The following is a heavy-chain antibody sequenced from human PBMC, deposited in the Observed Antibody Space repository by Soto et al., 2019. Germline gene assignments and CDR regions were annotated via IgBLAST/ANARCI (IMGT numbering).Heavy chain of an antibody. CDR1: VGSFSGYY. J-gene: IGHJ6*02. Sequence: PSETLSLTCAVYVGSFSGYYWSWIRQPPGKGLEWIGEINHSGSTNYNPSLKSRVTISVDTSKNQFSLKLSSVTAADTAVYYCARGWHCGGDCYTYYYYYGMDVWGQGTTVTVS. CDR2: INHSGST. V-gene: IGHV4-34*01. D-gene: IGHD2-21*02. CDR3: ARGWHCGGDCYTYYYYYGMDV.